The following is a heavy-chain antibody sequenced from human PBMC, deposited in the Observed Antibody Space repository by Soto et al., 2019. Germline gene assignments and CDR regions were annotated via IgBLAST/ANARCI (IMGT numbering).Heavy chain of an antibody. CDR3: ASSPSGYSSSWYDY. J-gene: IGHJ4*02. CDR2: ISAYNGNT. V-gene: IGHV1-18*01. Sequence: QVQLVQSGAEVKKPGASVKVSCKASGYTFTSYGISWVRQAPGQGLEWMGWISAYNGNTNYAQKLQGRVTMTTDTSTSTAYMELRSLRTEDTAVYYCASSPSGYSSSWYDYWGQGTLVTVSS. CDR1: GYTFTSYG. D-gene: IGHD6-13*01.